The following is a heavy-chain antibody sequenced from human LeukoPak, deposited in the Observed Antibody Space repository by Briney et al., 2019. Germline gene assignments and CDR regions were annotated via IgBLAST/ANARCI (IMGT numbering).Heavy chain of an antibody. D-gene: IGHD3-16*01. J-gene: IGHJ4*02. CDR2: SNPNSGDT. Sequence: ASVKVSCKASGYTFTGYYMHWVRQAPGQGLEWMGGSNPNSGDTNYAHKFQGRGTMTRDTAISTAYMDLSKLRSDATAVYYCARDRAVGFMITFGGVTSDYWGPGNLVTVSS. CDR1: GYTFTGYY. V-gene: IGHV1-2*07. CDR3: ARDRAVGFMITFGGVTSDY.